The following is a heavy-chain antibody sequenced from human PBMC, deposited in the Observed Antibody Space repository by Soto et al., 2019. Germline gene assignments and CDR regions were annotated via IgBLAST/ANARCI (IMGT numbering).Heavy chain of an antibody. CDR3: ARTTFTYYMDV. D-gene: IGHD1-1*01. Sequence: SETLSLTCAVYGGSFSGYYWSWIRQPPGKGLEWIGEINHSGSTNYNPSLKSRVTISVDTSKNQFSLKLSSVTAADTAVYYCARTTFTYYMDVWAKGPRSPSP. CDR1: GGSFSGYY. V-gene: IGHV4-34*01. CDR2: INHSGST. J-gene: IGHJ6*03.